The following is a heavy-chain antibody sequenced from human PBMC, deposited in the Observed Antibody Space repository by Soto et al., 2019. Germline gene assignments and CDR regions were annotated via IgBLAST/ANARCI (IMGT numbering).Heavy chain of an antibody. CDR3: AREIIGWFGELGDFDY. CDR2: IFYSGSF. D-gene: IGHD3-10*01. Sequence: SETLSLTCTVSGGSISSGTSYWSWIRQRPGKGLEWIGYIFYSGSFYYTPSLRGRVMILADTSKNQFTLRLSSVTAADTAVYYCAREIIGWFGELGDFDYWGQGTLVTVSS. V-gene: IGHV4-31*03. CDR1: GGSISSGTSY. J-gene: IGHJ4*02.